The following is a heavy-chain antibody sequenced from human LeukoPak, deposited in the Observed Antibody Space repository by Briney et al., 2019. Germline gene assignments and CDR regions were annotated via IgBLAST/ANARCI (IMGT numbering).Heavy chain of an antibody. Sequence: PSETLSLTCTVSGGSISSYYWSWIRQPAGKGLEWIGRIYTSGSTNYNPSLKSRVTMSVDMSKNQFSLKLSSVTAADTAVYYCARDPGDPLGANWFDPWGQGTLVTVSS. CDR3: ARDPGDPLGANWFDP. CDR2: IYTSGST. V-gene: IGHV4-4*07. CDR1: GGSISSYY. J-gene: IGHJ5*02. D-gene: IGHD1-14*01.